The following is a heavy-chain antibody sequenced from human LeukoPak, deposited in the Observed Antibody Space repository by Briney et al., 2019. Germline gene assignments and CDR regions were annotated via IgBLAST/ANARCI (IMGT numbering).Heavy chain of an antibody. Sequence: WASVKVSFTASGYTFTIYAMHWVRQAPGQRLEWMGWINAGNGNTKYSQKFQGRVTITRDTSASTAYMELSSLRSEDTAVYYCARDRGYCSGGSCYHNWFDPWGQGTLVTVSS. J-gene: IGHJ5*02. D-gene: IGHD2-15*01. V-gene: IGHV1-3*01. CDR3: ARDRGYCSGGSCYHNWFDP. CDR2: INAGNGNT. CDR1: GYTFTIYA.